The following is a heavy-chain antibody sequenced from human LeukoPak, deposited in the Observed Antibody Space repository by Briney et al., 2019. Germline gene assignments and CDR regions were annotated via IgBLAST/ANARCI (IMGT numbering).Heavy chain of an antibody. J-gene: IGHJ3*02. V-gene: IGHV4-59*08. Sequence: SETLSLTCTVSGGSISSYYWSWIRQPPGKGLEWIGYIYYSGSTNYNPSLKSRVTISVDTSKNQFSLKLSSVTAADTAVYYCARLQYCGGDCSDAFDIWGQGTMVTVSS. CDR2: IYYSGST. CDR1: GGSISSYY. CDR3: ARLQYCGGDCSDAFDI. D-gene: IGHD2-21*02.